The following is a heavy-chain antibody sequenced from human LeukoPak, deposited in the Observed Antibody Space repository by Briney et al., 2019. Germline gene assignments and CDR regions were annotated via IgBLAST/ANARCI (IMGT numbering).Heavy chain of an antibody. D-gene: IGHD6-13*01. V-gene: IGHV3-11*03. CDR2: ISSSSSYT. CDR1: GIPFSDYY. Sequence: GGSLRLSCVVSGIPFSDYYMNWIRQAPGKGLEWISYISSSSSYTDYADSVKGRFTISRDNAKSALYLQMNSLRLEDTAVYYCAAGTAADFWGQGTLVTVSS. J-gene: IGHJ4*02. CDR3: AAGTAADF.